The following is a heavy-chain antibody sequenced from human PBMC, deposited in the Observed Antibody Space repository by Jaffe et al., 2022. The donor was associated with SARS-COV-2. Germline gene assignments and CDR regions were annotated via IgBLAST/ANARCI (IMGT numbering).Heavy chain of an antibody. CDR3: ARDRTPIVVVTPLDY. V-gene: IGHV3-30-3*01. D-gene: IGHD2-21*02. J-gene: IGHJ4*02. Sequence: QVQLVESGGGVVQPGRSLRLSCAASGFTFSSYAMHWVRQAPGKGLEWVAVISYDGSNKYYADSVKGRFTISRDNSKNTLYLQMNSLRAEDTAVYYCARDRTPIVVVTPLDYWGQGTLVTVSS. CDR2: ISYDGSNK. CDR1: GFTFSSYA.